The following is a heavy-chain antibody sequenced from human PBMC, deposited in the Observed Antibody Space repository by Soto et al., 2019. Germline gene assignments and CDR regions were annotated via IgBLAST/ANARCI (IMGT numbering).Heavy chain of an antibody. V-gene: IGHV3-15*07. CDR2: IKSKTDGGTT. CDR1: GFTFSNAW. D-gene: IGHD6-6*01. CDR3: TSALIAARPRYYYYGMDV. Sequence: GSLRLSCAASGFTFSNAWMNWVRQAPGKGLEWVGRIKSKTDGGTTDYAAPVKGRFTISRDDSKNTLYLQMNSLKTEDTAVYYCTSALIAARPRYYYYGMDVWGQGTTVTVSS. J-gene: IGHJ6*02.